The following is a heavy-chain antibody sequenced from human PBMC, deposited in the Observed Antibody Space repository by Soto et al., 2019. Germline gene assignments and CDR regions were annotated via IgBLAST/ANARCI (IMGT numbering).Heavy chain of an antibody. J-gene: IGHJ4*02. CDR2: IYSGGST. CDR3: STFPIVAAYTDY. V-gene: IGHV3-66*01. Sequence: EVQLVESGGGLVQPGGSLRLSCAVSGFTVSSNFMSWVRQAPGKGLEWVSVIYSGGSTYYADSVKGRFTISRDNSKNTLYLQMNSLRAEDTAVYYCSTFPIVAAYTDYWGQGTLVTVSS. CDR1: GFTVSSNF. D-gene: IGHD6-13*01.